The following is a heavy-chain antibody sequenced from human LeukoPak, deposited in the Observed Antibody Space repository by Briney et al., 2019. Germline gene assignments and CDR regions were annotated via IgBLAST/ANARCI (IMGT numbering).Heavy chain of an antibody. CDR1: GFTVSRNY. D-gene: IGHD5-18*01. CDR2: IYIDGNT. V-gene: IGHV3-66*01. J-gene: IGHJ4*02. Sequence: GGSLRLSCAASGFTVSRNYMSWVRQAPGKGLEWVSVIYIDGNTFFADSVKGRFTVFRDNSRNTLDLQMNSLRAEDTAVYYCAGYSHGCPYWGQGALVTVSS. CDR3: AGYSHGCPY.